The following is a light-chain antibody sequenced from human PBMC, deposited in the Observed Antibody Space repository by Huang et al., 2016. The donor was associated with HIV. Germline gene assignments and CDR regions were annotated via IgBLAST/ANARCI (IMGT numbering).Light chain of an antibody. CDR1: EGIRSYY. CDR3: QHYGPTPSWT. J-gene: IGKJ1*01. Sequence: EIVLTQSPGTLSLSPGERAALSCRASEGIRSYYVAWSQQKPGQAPRLLIYAASSRATGIPDRCSGSGSGTDFTLTISRLEPEDFAVYYCQHYGPTPSWTFGQGTKVEIK. V-gene: IGKV3-20*01. CDR2: AAS.